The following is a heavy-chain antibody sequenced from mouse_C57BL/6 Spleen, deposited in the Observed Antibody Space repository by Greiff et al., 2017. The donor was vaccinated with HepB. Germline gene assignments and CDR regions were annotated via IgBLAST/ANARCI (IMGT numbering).Heavy chain of an antibody. CDR3: ARAEDYTWFAY. CDR2: INPNNGGT. CDR1: GYTFTDYY. V-gene: IGHV1-26*01. D-gene: IGHD2-4*01. J-gene: IGHJ3*01. Sequence: EVQLQQSGPELVKPGASVKISCKASGYTFTDYYMNWVKQSHGKSLEWIGDINPNNGGTSYNQKFKGKATLTVDKSSSTAYMELRSLTSEDSAVYYCARAEDYTWFAYWGQRTLVTVSA.